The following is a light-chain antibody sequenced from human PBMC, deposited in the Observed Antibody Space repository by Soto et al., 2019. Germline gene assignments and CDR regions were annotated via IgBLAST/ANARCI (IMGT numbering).Light chain of an antibody. CDR1: TSDVGGYDY. V-gene: IGLV2-14*01. CDR3: SSYTASTTLVI. J-gene: IGLJ2*01. Sequence: QSVLTQPASVSGSPGQSITISCTGTTSDVGGYDYVSWYQQHPGKVPKLMIYEVNNRPSGVSNRFSGSKSGNTASLTISGLQAEDEAHYYCSSYTASTTLVIFGGGTKVTVL. CDR2: EVN.